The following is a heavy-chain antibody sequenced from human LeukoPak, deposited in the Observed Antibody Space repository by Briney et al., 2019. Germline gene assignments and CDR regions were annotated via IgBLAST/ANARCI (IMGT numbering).Heavy chain of an antibody. Sequence: ASVKVSCKASGYTFTGYYMHWVRQAPGQGLEWMGWINPNSGGTNYAQKFQGRVTMTRDTSISTAYMELSRLRSDDTAVYYCARGRRYYGSSGPFDYWGQGTLVTVSS. J-gene: IGHJ4*02. V-gene: IGHV1-2*02. CDR1: GYTFTGYY. CDR2: INPNSGGT. D-gene: IGHD3-22*01. CDR3: ARGRRYYGSSGPFDY.